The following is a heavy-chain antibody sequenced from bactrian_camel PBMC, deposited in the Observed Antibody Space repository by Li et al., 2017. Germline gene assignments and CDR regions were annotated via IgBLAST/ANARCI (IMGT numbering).Heavy chain of an antibody. CDR1: GFTFSTND. D-gene: IGHD2*01. V-gene: IGHV3S40*01. Sequence: VQLVESGGGLVQPGGSLRLSCAASGFTFSTNDMSWVRQAPGKGLEWVSTIFSGGGSPYYADSVKGRFTISRVNGLNTLLLQMKGLKPEDTGVYYCAAPLTPGGHYCRGPGYDYHYWGQGTQVTVSS. J-gene: IGHJ4*01. CDR3: AAPLTPGGHYCRGPGYDYHY. CDR2: IFSGGGSP.